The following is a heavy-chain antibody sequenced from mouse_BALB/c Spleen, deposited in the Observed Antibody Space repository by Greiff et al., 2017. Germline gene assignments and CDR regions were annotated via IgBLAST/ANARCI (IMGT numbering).Heavy chain of an antibody. CDR1: GYSITSDYA. CDR2: ISYSGST. CDR3: ARAWDGY. J-gene: IGHJ2*01. V-gene: IGHV3-2*02. D-gene: IGHD4-1*01. Sequence: EVKLQESGPGLVKPSQSLSLTCTVTGYSITSDYAWNWIRQFPGNKLEWMGYISYSGSTSYNPSLKSRISITRDTSKNQFFLQLNSVTTEDTATYYCARAWDGYWGQGTTLTVSS.